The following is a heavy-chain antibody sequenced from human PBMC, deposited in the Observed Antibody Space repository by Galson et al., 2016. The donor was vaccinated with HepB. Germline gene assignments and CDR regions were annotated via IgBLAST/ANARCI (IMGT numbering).Heavy chain of an antibody. J-gene: IGHJ1*01. V-gene: IGHV3-15*07. CDR2: IKNKLHGGTT. CDR1: GFTFSNAW. Sequence: SLRLSCAASGFTFSNAWMNWARQAPGKGLEWVGRIKNKLHGGTTDYAAPVKGRFTISRDDSKNTLYLQMNSLKTEDTAVYYCTTGFDGFQNWGQGTLVTVSS. CDR3: TTGFDGFQN.